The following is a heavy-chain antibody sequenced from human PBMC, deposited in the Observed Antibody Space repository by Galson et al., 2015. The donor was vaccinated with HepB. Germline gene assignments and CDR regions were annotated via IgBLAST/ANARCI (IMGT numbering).Heavy chain of an antibody. CDR2: IYSGGST. CDR3: AKELRIAAAGTAAFDI. J-gene: IGHJ3*02. V-gene: IGHV3-53*01. Sequence: SLRLSCAASGFTVSSNYMSWVRQAPGEGLEWVSVIYSGGSTYYADSVKGRFTISRDNSKNTLYLQMNSLRAEDTAVYYCAKELRIAAAGTAAFDIWGQGTMVTVSS. D-gene: IGHD6-13*01. CDR1: GFTVSSNY.